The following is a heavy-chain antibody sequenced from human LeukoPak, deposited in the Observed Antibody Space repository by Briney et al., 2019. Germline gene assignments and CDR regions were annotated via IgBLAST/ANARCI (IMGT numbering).Heavy chain of an antibody. V-gene: IGHV3-74*01. CDR2: INSDGSDM. Sequence: GGSLRLSCTGSGFTFSGYWMHWVRQAPGKGLVWVSRINSDGSDMSYADSVKGRFTISRDNAKNSLYLQMNSLRAEDTAVYYCAREDYGMDVWGQGTTVTVSS. J-gene: IGHJ6*02. CDR3: AREDYGMDV. CDR1: GFTFSGYW.